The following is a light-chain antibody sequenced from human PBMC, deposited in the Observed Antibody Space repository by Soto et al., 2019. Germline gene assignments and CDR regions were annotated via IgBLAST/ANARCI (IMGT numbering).Light chain of an antibody. CDR2: EVS. J-gene: IGLJ1*01. Sequence: QSVLTQPPSASGSPGQSVTISCTGTSSDVGGYNYVSWYRQHPGKAPKLMIYEVSKRPSGVPDRFSGSKSGNTASLTVSGLQAEDEADYYCSSYAGSNNFVVFGTGTKVTVL. CDR1: SSDVGGYNY. CDR3: SSYAGSNNFVV. V-gene: IGLV2-8*01.